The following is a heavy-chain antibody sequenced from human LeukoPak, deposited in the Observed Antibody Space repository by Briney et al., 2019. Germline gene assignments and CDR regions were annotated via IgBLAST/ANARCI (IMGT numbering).Heavy chain of an antibody. J-gene: IGHJ4*02. CDR3: ARFSPRAVGNYLDS. CDR2: IYPRGST. V-gene: IGHV4-4*02. Sequence: GSLRLSCAASGFVFSTYWMMWARQAPGKGLEWIGYIYPRGSTYYNPSLKSRVNLSIDKSSNQFSLDLASVTAADTAVYYCARFSPRAVGNYLDSWGQGTLVTVSS. CDR1: GFVFSTYW. D-gene: IGHD4-23*01.